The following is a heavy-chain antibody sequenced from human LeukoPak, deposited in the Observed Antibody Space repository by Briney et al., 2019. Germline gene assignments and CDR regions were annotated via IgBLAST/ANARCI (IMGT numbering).Heavy chain of an antibody. D-gene: IGHD3-10*01. CDR3: ASDGSGSDY. CDR1: GFTFSSYG. J-gene: IGHJ4*02. V-gene: IGHV3-7*01. CDR2: IKQDGSEK. Sequence: GGSLRLSCAASGFTFSSYGMSWVRQAPGKGLEWVANIKQDGSEKYYVDSVKGRFTISRDNAKNSLYLQMNSLRAEDTAVYYCASDGSGSDYWGQGTLVTVSS.